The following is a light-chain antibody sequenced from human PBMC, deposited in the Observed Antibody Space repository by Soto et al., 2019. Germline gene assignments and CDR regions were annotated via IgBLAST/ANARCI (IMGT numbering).Light chain of an antibody. V-gene: IGLV2-14*03. CDR2: DVS. CDR1: SSDVGGYNY. CDR3: SSYTSSSTRV. J-gene: IGLJ1*01. Sequence: QSALTQPASVSGSPGQSITISCTGTSSDVGGYNYVSWYQQHPGKAPKLMIYDVSHRPSGISNRFSGSKSGNTASLTISGLQAEDEADYYCSSYTSSSTRVFGTGTKVTVL.